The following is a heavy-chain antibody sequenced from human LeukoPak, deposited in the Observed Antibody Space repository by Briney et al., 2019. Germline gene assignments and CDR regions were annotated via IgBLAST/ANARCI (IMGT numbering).Heavy chain of an antibody. D-gene: IGHD6-13*01. Sequence: SSETLSLTCTVSGGSISSSSYYWGWIRQPPGKGLEWIGSIYYSGSTYYNPSLKSRVTISVDTSKNQFSLKLSSVTAADTAVYYCARLGAAAGPPGAFDIWGQGTMVTVSS. J-gene: IGHJ3*02. CDR2: IYYSGST. CDR1: GGSISSSSYY. CDR3: ARLGAAAGPPGAFDI. V-gene: IGHV4-39*01.